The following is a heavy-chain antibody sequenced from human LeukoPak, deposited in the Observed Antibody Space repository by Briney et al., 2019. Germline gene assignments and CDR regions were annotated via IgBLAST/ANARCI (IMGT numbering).Heavy chain of an antibody. CDR3: AKDAAIFDFWSY. Sequence: GGSLRLSCAASGFTFRSYAMHWVRQAPGKGLEWVSTISGSGSSKYYADSVKGRFTISRDNSKNTLYLQMNSLRAEDTAVYYCAKDAAIFDFWSYRGQGTLVTVSS. V-gene: IGHV3-23*01. CDR2: ISGSGSSK. D-gene: IGHD3-3*01. CDR1: GFTFRSYA. J-gene: IGHJ4*02.